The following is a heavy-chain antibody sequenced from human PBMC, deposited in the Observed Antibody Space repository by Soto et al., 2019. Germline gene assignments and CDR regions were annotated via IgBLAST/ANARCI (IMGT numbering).Heavy chain of an antibody. J-gene: IGHJ5*02. V-gene: IGHV3-23*01. CDR3: AKVAYNNNWYWFDP. CDR1: GGTFSSYS. CDR2: ISGSGGST. Sequence: TVGSLRLSCAASGGTFSSYSMNWVRQAPGKGLEWVSGISGSGGSTYYADSVKGRFAISRDNSKNTLSLQMSSLRAEDTAVYYCAKVAYNNNWYWFDPWGQGTLVTSPQ. D-gene: IGHD1-1*01.